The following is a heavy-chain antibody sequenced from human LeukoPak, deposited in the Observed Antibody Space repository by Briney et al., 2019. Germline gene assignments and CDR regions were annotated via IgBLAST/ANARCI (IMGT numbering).Heavy chain of an antibody. V-gene: IGHV3-9*01. J-gene: IGHJ4*02. CDR1: GFTFDDYA. CDR3: AQGMGPVVGATDAGFDC. Sequence: PGGSLRLSCAASGFTFDDYAMHWVRQAPGKGLEWVSGISWNSGSIGYADSVKGRFTISRDNAKNSLYLQMNSLRAEDTALYCLAQGMGPVVGATDAGFDCWGQRALVTVSS. D-gene: IGHD1-26*01. CDR2: ISWNSGSI.